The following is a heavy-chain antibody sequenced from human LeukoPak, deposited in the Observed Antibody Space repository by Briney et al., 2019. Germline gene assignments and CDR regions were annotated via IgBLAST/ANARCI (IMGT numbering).Heavy chain of an antibody. CDR1: GFTFSTYD. Sequence: GGSLRLSCAASGFTFSTYDMHWVRQTTGKGLEWVSAITAAGDTFYTASVKGRFIISRENAKNSLYLQMNTLRAGDTAVYYCARGRGVSTSWYFDYWGLGTLVTVSS. CDR3: ARGRGVSTSWYFDY. V-gene: IGHV3-13*01. J-gene: IGHJ4*02. D-gene: IGHD6-13*01. CDR2: ITAAGDT.